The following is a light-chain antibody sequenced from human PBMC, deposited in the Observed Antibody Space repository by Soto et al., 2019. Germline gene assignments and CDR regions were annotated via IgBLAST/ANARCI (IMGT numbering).Light chain of an antibody. J-gene: IGLJ1*01. Sequence: QSALTQPASVSGSPGQSITISCTGSSSDVGGYNYVSWYQQHPSKAPKLMIYDVSNRPSGVSNRFSGSKSGNTASLTISGLQAEDEADYYCSSYTNNNTPVFGTGTKLTVL. CDR2: DVS. CDR1: SSDVGGYNY. V-gene: IGLV2-14*01. CDR3: SSYTNNNTPV.